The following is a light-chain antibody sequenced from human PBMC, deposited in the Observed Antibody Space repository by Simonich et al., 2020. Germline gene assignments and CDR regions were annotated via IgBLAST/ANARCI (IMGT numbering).Light chain of an antibody. CDR1: SSDVCGYNT. CDR2: DVS. Sequence: QSALTQPASVSGSPGQSITISCTGTSSDVCGYNTVSWYQQHPGKAPKLMIYDVSKRPSGVSNRFSGSKSGNTASLTISGLQAEDEADYYCSSHTSSSTLVFGGGTKLTVL. J-gene: IGLJ2*01. CDR3: SSHTSSSTLV. V-gene: IGLV2-14*01.